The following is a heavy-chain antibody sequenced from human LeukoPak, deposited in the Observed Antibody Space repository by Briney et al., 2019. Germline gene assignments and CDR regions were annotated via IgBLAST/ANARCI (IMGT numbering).Heavy chain of an antibody. J-gene: IGHJ5*02. Sequence: ASVKVSCKASGGTFSSYAISWVRQAPGQGLEWMGGIIPIFGTANYAQKFQGRVTITTDESTSTAYMELSSLRSEDTAVYYCAREPHYYGSGSYVNWFDPWGQGTLVTVSS. D-gene: IGHD3-10*01. V-gene: IGHV1-69*05. CDR3: AREPHYYGSGSYVNWFDP. CDR2: IIPIFGTA. CDR1: GGTFSSYA.